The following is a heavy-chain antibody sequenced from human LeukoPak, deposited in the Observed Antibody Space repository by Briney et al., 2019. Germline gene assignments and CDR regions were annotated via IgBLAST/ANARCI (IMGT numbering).Heavy chain of an antibody. CDR2: IYHSGST. CDR3: AKGAGGFSYYNWFDP. J-gene: IGHJ5*02. CDR1: GGSISSSNW. Sequence: SGTLSLTCAVSGGSISSSNWWSWVRQPPGKGLEWIGEIYHSGSTNYNPSLKSRVTISVDKSKNQFSLKLASVTAADTAIYYCAKGAGGFSYYNWFDPWGQGTLVTVSS. D-gene: IGHD5-18*01. V-gene: IGHV4-4*02.